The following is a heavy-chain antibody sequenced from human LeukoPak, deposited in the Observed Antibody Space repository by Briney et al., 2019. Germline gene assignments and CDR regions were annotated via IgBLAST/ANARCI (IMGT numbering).Heavy chain of an antibody. CDR2: INSDGSST. Sequence: GGSLRLSCAASGFTFSSYWMHWVRQAPGKGLVWVSRINSDGSSTSYADSVMGRFTISRDNAKNTLYLQMNSLRAEDTAVYYCARGNYYDSSGYSLGYWGQGTLVTVSS. CDR1: GFTFSSYW. CDR3: ARGNYYDSSGYSLGY. V-gene: IGHV3-74*01. D-gene: IGHD3-22*01. J-gene: IGHJ4*02.